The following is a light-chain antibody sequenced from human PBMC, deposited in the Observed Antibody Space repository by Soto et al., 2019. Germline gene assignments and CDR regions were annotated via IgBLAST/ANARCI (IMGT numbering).Light chain of an antibody. CDR3: QQYGSSPPRT. Sequence: EIVLTQSPGTLSLSPGERATLSCRASQSVTSSSLAWYQQKPGQAPRLLIYGASSRATGIPDRFSGSGSGTDFALTISRLEPEDFAVYFCQQYGSSPPRTFGQGTKVEIK. CDR2: GAS. CDR1: QSVTSSS. V-gene: IGKV3-20*01. J-gene: IGKJ1*01.